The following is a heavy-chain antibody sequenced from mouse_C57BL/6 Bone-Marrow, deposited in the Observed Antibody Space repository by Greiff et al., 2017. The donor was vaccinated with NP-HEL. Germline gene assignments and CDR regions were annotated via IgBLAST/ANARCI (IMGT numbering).Heavy chain of an antibody. V-gene: IGHV3-6*01. Sequence: DVKLQESGPGLVKPSQSLSLTCSVTGYSITSGYYWNWIRQFPGNKLEWMGYISYDGSNNYNPSLKNRISITRDTSKNQFFLKLNSVTTEDTATYYCARERDGSSPFDYWGQGTTLTVSS. J-gene: IGHJ2*01. CDR2: ISYDGSN. CDR3: ARERDGSSPFDY. D-gene: IGHD1-1*01. CDR1: GYSITSGYY.